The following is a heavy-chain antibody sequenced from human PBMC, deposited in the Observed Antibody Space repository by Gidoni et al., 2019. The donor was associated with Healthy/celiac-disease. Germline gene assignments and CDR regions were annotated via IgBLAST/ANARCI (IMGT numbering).Heavy chain of an antibody. Sequence: EVQLVESGGGLVQPGRSLRLSCAASGFTFDDYAMHWVRQAPGKGLEWVSGISWNSGSIGYADSVKGRFTISRDNAKNSLYLQMNSLRAEDTALYYCAKGTLSIAVAGTLDYWGQGTLVTVSS. D-gene: IGHD6-19*01. CDR3: AKGTLSIAVAGTLDY. J-gene: IGHJ4*02. V-gene: IGHV3-9*01. CDR1: GFTFDDYA. CDR2: ISWNSGSI.